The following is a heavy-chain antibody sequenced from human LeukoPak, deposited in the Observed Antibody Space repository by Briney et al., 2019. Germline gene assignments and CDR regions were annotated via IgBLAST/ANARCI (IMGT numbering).Heavy chain of an antibody. J-gene: IGHJ5*02. V-gene: IGHV1-18*01. Sequence: ASVKVSCKACGYTFTSYGISWVRPAPGQGLEWMGWISAYNGNTNYAQKLQGRVTMTTDTSTSTAYMELRSLRSDDTAVYYCARVHGPLRFLERQQFDPWGQGTLVTVSS. CDR3: ARVHGPLRFLERQQFDP. CDR2: ISAYNGNT. CDR1: GYTFTSYG. D-gene: IGHD3-3*01.